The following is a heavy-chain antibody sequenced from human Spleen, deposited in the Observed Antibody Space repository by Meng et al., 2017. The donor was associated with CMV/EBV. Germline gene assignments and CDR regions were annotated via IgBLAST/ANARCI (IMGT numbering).Heavy chain of an antibody. CDR3: ASGYDFWSGYYTGY. J-gene: IGHJ4*02. D-gene: IGHD3-3*01. Sequence: SGFTFSSYSMNWVRQAPGKGLEWVSSISSSSSYIYYADSVKGRFTISRDNAKNSLYLQMNSLRAEDTAVYYCASGYDFWSGYYTGYWGQGTLVTVSS. CDR1: GFTFSSYS. V-gene: IGHV3-21*01. CDR2: ISSSSSYI.